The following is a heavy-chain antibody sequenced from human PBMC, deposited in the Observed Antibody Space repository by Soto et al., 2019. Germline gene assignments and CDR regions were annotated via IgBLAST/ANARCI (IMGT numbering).Heavy chain of an antibody. CDR1: GGSISSGGYY. D-gene: IGHD2-21*02. CDR2: IYYSGST. V-gene: IGHV4-31*03. J-gene: IGHJ5*02. CDR3: AREHIVVVTAISGTYNWFDP. Sequence: SETLSLTCTVSGGSISSGGYYWSWIRQHPGKGLEWIGYIYYSGSTYYNPSLKSRVTISVDTSKNQFSLKLSSVTAADTAVYYCAREHIVVVTAISGTYNWFDPWGQGTLVTVSS.